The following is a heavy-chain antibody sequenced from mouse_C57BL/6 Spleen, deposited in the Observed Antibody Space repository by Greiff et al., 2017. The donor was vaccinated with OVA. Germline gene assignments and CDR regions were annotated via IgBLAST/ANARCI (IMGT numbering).Heavy chain of an antibody. CDR2: IDPSDSET. J-gene: IGHJ2*01. D-gene: IGHD1-1*01. CDR1: GYTFTSYW. CDR3: ARGHGSSLYYFDY. Sequence: QVQLKQPGAELVRPGSSVKLSCKASGYTFTSYWMHWVKQRPIQGLEWIGNIDPSDSETHYNQKFKDKATLTVDKSSSTAYMQLSSLTSEDSAVYYCARGHGSSLYYFDYWGQGTTLTVSS. V-gene: IGHV1-52*01.